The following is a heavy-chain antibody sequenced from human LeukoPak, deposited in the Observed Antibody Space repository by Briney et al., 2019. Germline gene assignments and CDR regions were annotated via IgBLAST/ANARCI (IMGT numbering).Heavy chain of an antibody. CDR1: GGTFSSYA. V-gene: IGHV1-69*13. D-gene: IGHD5-18*01. CDR2: IVPIFGTA. Sequence: SVKVSCRASGGTFSSYAISWVRQAPGQGLEWMGGIVPIFGTANYAQKFQDRVTITADESTSTAYMELSSLRSEDTAVYYCARGNTAMVTPDYWGQGTLVTVSS. J-gene: IGHJ4*02. CDR3: ARGNTAMVTPDY.